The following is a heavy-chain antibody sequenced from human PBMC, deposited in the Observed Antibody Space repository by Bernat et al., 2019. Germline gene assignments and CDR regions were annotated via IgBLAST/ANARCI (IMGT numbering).Heavy chain of an antibody. V-gene: IGHV4-59*02. D-gene: IGHD3-22*01. Sequence: QVQLQESGPGLVKPSETLSLTCSVSGGSVSDSYWSWIRQPPGRGLEWIGYVYYSGSTNYNPSLKSRITMSVDTSKNQLSLRVNSVTAADTAVYYCARGHFDARGYSNRLDIWGQGRPVTVSS. CDR1: GGSVSDSY. CDR2: VYYSGST. J-gene: IGHJ3*02. CDR3: ARGHFDARGYSNRLDI.